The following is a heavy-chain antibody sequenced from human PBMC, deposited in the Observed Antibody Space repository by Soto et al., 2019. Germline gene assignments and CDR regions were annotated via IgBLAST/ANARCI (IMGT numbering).Heavy chain of an antibody. CDR2: IYTSGST. V-gene: IGHV4-4*07. CDR1: GGSISSYY. Sequence: QVHLQESGPGLVKPSETLSLTCTVSGGSISSYYWSSIRQPAGKGLEWIGRIYTSGSTNYIPSLKSRVTMSVDTSKNQSSLKLSSVTAADTAVYYCARQYYYDTSGHGFDIWGQGTMVTVSS. CDR3: ARQYYYDTSGHGFDI. J-gene: IGHJ3*02. D-gene: IGHD3-22*01.